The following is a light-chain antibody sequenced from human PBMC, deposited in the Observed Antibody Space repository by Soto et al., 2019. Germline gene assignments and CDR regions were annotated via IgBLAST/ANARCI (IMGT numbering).Light chain of an antibody. CDR2: EVS. CDR3: TSYAGTYSFFYV. V-gene: IGLV2-8*01. J-gene: IGLJ1*01. Sequence: SVLTQPASASGSPGQSVTISCTGTSSDVGAYNYVSWHQQLPGKAPKLIIYEVSKRPSGVPDRFSGSKSGNTASLTVSGLQAEDEADYYCTSYAGTYSFFYVFGTGTKVTVL. CDR1: SSDVGAYNY.